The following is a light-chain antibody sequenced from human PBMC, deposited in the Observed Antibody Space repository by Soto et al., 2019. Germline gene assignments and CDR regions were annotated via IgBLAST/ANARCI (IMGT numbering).Light chain of an antibody. Sequence: EIVLTQSPGTLSLSPGERATLSCRASQSVSSSYLAWYQQEPGPAPRLLIYGASSRATGIPDRFSGSGSGTDFTLTISRLEPEDFAVYYCQQYGNSPTFGQGTKVEIK. CDR2: GAS. CDR3: QQYGNSPT. J-gene: IGKJ1*01. CDR1: QSVSSSY. V-gene: IGKV3-20*01.